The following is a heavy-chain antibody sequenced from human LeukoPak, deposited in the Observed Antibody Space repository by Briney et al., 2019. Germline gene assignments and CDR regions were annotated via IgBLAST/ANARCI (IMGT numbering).Heavy chain of an antibody. Sequence: SETLSLTCTVSGGSISSYYWRWIRQPPGKGLEWIAYIYYSGSTNYNPSLKSRVTISVDTSKNQFSLKLSSVTAADTAVYYCARHATYYDFWSGYLPDYMDVWGKGTTVTVSS. CDR2: IYYSGST. D-gene: IGHD3-3*01. CDR1: GGSISSYY. CDR3: ARHATYYDFWSGYLPDYMDV. V-gene: IGHV4-59*01. J-gene: IGHJ6*03.